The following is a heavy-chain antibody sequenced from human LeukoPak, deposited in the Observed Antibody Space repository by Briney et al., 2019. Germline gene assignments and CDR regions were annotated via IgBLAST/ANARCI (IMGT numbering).Heavy chain of an antibody. Sequence: LETLSLTCTVSGVSISTSNSYWGWIRQPPGKGLEWIGSMYYTGNTYYNASLKSRVTISIDTSKNQISLRLTSVTATDTAMYYCARQTGSGLFTLPGGQGTLVTVSS. J-gene: IGHJ4*02. CDR3: ARQTGSGLFTLP. D-gene: IGHD3/OR15-3a*01. V-gene: IGHV4-39*01. CDR1: GVSISTSNSY. CDR2: MYYTGNT.